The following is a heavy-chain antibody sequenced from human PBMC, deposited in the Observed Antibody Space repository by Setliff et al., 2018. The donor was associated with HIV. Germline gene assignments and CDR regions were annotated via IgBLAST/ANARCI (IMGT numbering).Heavy chain of an antibody. D-gene: IGHD6-19*01. CDR1: GFNFNDYA. CDR3: AKKVAGVNWYFDL. CDR2: ISWNSGSI. J-gene: IGHJ2*01. Sequence: SCAASGFNFNDYAMHWVRQAPGEGLEWVSGISWNSGSIGYADSVKGRFSISRDNAKDSVYLQMNSLRTEDTAFYYCAKKVAGVNWYFDLWGRGTLVTVSS. V-gene: IGHV3-9*01.